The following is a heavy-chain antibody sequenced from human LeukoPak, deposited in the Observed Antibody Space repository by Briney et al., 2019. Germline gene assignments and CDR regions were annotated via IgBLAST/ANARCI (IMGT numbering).Heavy chain of an antibody. V-gene: IGHV2-5*02. J-gene: IGHJ3*02. Sequence: SGPTLVKPTQTLTLTCSLSGVSLSTSGVGVGWIRQPPGKALEWLALIYWDDDSRYSPCLKSRLTIAKDTSKHQVVLTLTNMDSVDTATYYCAHSQVFSYGSFHDAYDIWGLGMLVTVSS. D-gene: IGHD5-18*01. CDR3: AHSQVFSYGSFHDAYDI. CDR1: GVSLSTSGVG. CDR2: IYWDDDS.